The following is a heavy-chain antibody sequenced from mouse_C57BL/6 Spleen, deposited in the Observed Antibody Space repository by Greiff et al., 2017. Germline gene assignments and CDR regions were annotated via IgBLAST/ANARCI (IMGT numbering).Heavy chain of an antibody. J-gene: IGHJ3*01. CDR3: ASSYGNYVRGFAY. Sequence: VKLQQPGAELVRPGSSVKLSCKASGYTFTSYWMHWVKQRPIQGLEWIGNIDPSDSETHYNQKFKDKATLTVDKSSSTAYMQLSSLTSEDSAVYYCASSYGNYVRGFAYWGQGTLVTVSA. V-gene: IGHV1-52*01. CDR2: IDPSDSET. D-gene: IGHD2-1*01. CDR1: GYTFTSYW.